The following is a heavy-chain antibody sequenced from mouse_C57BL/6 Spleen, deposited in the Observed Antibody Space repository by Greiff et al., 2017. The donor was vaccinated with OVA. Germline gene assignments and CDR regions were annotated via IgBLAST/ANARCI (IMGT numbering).Heavy chain of an antibody. CDR2: IHPNSGST. D-gene: IGHD2-3*01. Sequence: QVQLQQPGAELVKPGASVKLSCKASGYTFTSYWMHWVKQRPGQGLEWIGMIHPNSGSTNYNEKFKSKATLTVDKSSSTAYMQLSSLTSEDSAVYYCARTGDGTTEDAMDYWGQGTSVTVSS. V-gene: IGHV1-64*01. CDR3: ARTGDGTTEDAMDY. CDR1: GYTFTSYW. J-gene: IGHJ4*01.